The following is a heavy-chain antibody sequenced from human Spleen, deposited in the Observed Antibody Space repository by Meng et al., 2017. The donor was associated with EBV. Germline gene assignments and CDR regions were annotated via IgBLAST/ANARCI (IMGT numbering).Heavy chain of an antibody. CDR1: GYTFTSYG. CDR2: IDVGNGNT. D-gene: IGHD6-19*01. J-gene: IGHJ4*02. V-gene: IGHV1-3*01. CDR3: ARDRGAYNSGPVLGH. Sequence: QVQLWQAGAEVKKPGASVKVSCKASGYTFTSYGMHWVRQAPGQRLEWMGWIDVGNGNTKYSQKFQDRVIITRDTSASTAYMELSSLKSEDMAVYYCARDRGAYNSGPVLGHWGQGTLVTVSS.